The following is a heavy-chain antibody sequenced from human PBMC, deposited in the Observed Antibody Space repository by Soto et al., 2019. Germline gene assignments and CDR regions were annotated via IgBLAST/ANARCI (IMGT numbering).Heavy chain of an antibody. J-gene: IGHJ3*02. CDR2: ISGSGGST. Sequence: GGSLRLSCAASGFTFSSYAMSWVRQAPGKGLEWVSAISGSGGSTYYADSVKGRFTISRDNSKNTLYLQMNSLRAEDTAVYYCAKVTAGAAAAGLGESAFDIWGQGTMVTVSS. D-gene: IGHD6-13*01. V-gene: IGHV3-23*01. CDR3: AKVTAGAAAAGLGESAFDI. CDR1: GFTFSSYA.